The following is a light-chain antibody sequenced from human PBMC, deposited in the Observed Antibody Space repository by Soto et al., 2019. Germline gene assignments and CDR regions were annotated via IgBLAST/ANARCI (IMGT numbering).Light chain of an antibody. V-gene: IGLV1-40*01. J-gene: IGLJ2*01. CDR3: QSYDNSLSAVV. Sequence: QSVLTQPPSVSGAPGQRVTISCTGSRSDIGAGYRVRWYQQVPGAAPKLLIYDNTNRPSGVSARFSASRPGTSASLAITGLQAEDEADYYCQSYDNSLSAVVFGGGTKLTVL. CDR1: RSDIGAGYR. CDR2: DNT.